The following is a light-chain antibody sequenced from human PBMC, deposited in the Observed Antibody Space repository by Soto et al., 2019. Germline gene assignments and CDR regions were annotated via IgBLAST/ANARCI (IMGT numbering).Light chain of an antibody. CDR1: STNIGTGHD. Sequence: QSVLTQPPSVSGAPGQRVTISCTGSSTNIGTGHDVHWYQQLPGTAPKLLIYSTSRRPAGVPDRFSGSKSGTSASLAITGLQAEDEADYYCQSYDTSPSGFVVFGGGTKLTVL. CDR2: STS. V-gene: IGLV1-40*01. J-gene: IGLJ2*01. CDR3: QSYDTSPSGFVV.